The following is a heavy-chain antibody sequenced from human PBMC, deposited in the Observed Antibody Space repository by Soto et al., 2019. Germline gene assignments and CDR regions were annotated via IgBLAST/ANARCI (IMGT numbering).Heavy chain of an antibody. D-gene: IGHD6-13*01. CDR3: AAHKYSSSWYWVPAAGAFDI. Sequence: GGSLRLSCAASGFTFSSYWIHWVRQAPGKGLEWVSRINGDGTSTSHADSVRGRFTISRDNSKNSLYLQMNSLRAEDTAVYYCAAHKYSSSWYWVPAAGAFDIWGQGTMVTVSS. V-gene: IGHV3-74*01. J-gene: IGHJ3*02. CDR1: GFTFSSYW. CDR2: INGDGTST.